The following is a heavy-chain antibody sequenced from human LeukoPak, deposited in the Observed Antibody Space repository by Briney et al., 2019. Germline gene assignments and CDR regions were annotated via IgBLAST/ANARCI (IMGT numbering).Heavy chain of an antibody. CDR2: IRSKAYGGTT. Sequence: PGGSLRLSCTASGFTFGDYAMSWVRQAPGKGLEWVGFIRSKAYGGTTEYAASVKGRFTISRDDSKSIAYLQMNSLKTEYTAVYYCTRGRLNYIVVVPAAHDAFDIWGQGTMVTVSS. V-gene: IGHV3-49*04. CDR1: GFTFGDYA. J-gene: IGHJ3*02. CDR3: TRGRLNYIVVVPAAHDAFDI. D-gene: IGHD2-2*01.